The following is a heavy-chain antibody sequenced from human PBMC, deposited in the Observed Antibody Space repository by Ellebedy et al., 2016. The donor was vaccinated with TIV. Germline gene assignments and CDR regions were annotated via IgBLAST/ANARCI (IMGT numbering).Heavy chain of an antibody. D-gene: IGHD3-3*01. J-gene: IGHJ5*02. V-gene: IGHV4-34*01. CDR1: GGSFSGYY. Sequence: SETLSLTCAVFGGSFSGYYWSWIRQPPGKGLDWIGEINHSGSTNYNPSLKSRVTISVDTSKNQFSLKLSSVTAADTAVYYCARGKYDFWSGFFHNWFDPWGQGTLVTVSS. CDR2: INHSGST. CDR3: ARGKYDFWSGFFHNWFDP.